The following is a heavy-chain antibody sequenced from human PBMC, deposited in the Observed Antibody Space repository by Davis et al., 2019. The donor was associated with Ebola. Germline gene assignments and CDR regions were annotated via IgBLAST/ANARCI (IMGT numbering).Heavy chain of an antibody. Sequence: GEFLKTPLEGSGYIYTSYWIGWVRQMPGKGLEWMGIIYPGDSDTRYSPSFQGQVTISADKSISTAYLQWSSLKASDTAMYYCARRGGGPGSLDYWGQGTLVTVSS. CDR2: IYPGDSDT. CDR1: GYIYTSYW. V-gene: IGHV5-51*01. J-gene: IGHJ4*02. CDR3: ARRGGGPGSLDY. D-gene: IGHD3-10*01.